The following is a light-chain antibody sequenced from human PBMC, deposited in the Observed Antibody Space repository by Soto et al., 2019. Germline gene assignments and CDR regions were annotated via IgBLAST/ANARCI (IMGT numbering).Light chain of an antibody. V-gene: IGKV3-20*01. CDR1: QSVSSNS. CDR3: QQYGGSPPT. J-gene: IGKJ1*01. Sequence: EIVLTQSPGTLSLSPGESATLSCRASQSVSSNSLAWYRRNPGQPPSLLIYGTSTRATGIPRRFSGSGSGTDFTLTITRLEPEDFDVYYCQQYGGSPPTFGQGTKVEVK. CDR2: GTS.